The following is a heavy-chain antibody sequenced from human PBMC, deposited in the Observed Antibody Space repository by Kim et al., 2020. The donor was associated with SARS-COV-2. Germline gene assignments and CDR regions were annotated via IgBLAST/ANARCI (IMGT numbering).Heavy chain of an antibody. D-gene: IGHD6-19*01. CDR3: ARRQFSSGWYYFDY. V-gene: IGHV3-74*01. CDR2: INSDGRTT. CDR1: GFTFSSHW. Sequence: GGSLRLSCAASGFTFSSHWMHWVRQAPGKGLVWVSRINSDGRTTSYGDSVNGRFTISRDNAKNTLYLQMNSLRAEDTAVYYCARRQFSSGWYYFDYWGQGTLVTVSS. J-gene: IGHJ4*02.